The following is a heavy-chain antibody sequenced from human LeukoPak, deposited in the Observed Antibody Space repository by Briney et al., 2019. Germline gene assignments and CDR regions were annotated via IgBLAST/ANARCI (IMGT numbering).Heavy chain of an antibody. CDR2: IRSSSRTI. CDR1: GFTFSSYG. Sequence: GGSLRLSCAASGFTFSSYGMHWVRQAPGKGLEWVSYIRSSSRTIYYADSVKGRFTISRDNAKNSLFLQMNSLRAEDTAVYYCARDMSGYSYGSDYWGQGTLVTVSS. J-gene: IGHJ4*02. V-gene: IGHV3-48*01. CDR3: ARDMSGYSYGSDY. D-gene: IGHD5-18*01.